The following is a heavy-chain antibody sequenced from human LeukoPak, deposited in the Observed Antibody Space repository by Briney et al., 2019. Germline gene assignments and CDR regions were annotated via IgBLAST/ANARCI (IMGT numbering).Heavy chain of an antibody. J-gene: IGHJ5*02. V-gene: IGHV3-23*01. CDR2: ISGSGGST. D-gene: IGHD3-16*01. Sequence: GGSLRLSCTASGFTFSSYAMSWVRQAPGKGLEWVSSISGSGGSTYYADSLKGRVTISRDNSKNPLYLQMNSLRAEDTAVYYCAKGGSLGFDPWGQGTLVTVSS. CDR1: GFTFSSYA. CDR3: AKGGSLGFDP.